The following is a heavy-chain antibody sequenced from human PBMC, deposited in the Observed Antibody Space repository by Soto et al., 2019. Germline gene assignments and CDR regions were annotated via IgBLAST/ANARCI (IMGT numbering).Heavy chain of an antibody. CDR1: GYTFTSYD. Sequence: GASVKVSCKASGYTFTSYDINWVRQATGQGLEWMGWMNPNSGNTGYAQKFQGRVTMTRNTSISTAYMELSSLRSEDTAVYYCARPQYPYYYDSSGYGAFDIWGQGTMVTVSS. CDR2: MNPNSGNT. D-gene: IGHD3-22*01. J-gene: IGHJ3*02. V-gene: IGHV1-8*01. CDR3: ARPQYPYYYDSSGYGAFDI.